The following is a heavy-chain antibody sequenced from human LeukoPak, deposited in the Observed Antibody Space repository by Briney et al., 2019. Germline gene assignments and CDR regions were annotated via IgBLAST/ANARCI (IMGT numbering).Heavy chain of an antibody. D-gene: IGHD5-18*01. CDR2: IIPIFGTA. Sequence: SVKVSCKASGGTFISYAISWVRQAPGQGREWMGGIIPIFGTANFAQKFQGRVTITADKSTSTAYMELSSLRSEDTAVCYCATHSGYSYGFLDYWGQGTLVTVSS. V-gene: IGHV1-69*06. J-gene: IGHJ4*02. CDR3: ATHSGYSYGFLDY. CDR1: GGTFISYA.